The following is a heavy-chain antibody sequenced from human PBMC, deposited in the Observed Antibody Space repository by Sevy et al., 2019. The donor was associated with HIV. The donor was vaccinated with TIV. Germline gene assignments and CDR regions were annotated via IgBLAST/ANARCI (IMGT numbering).Heavy chain of an antibody. CDR1: GGTFSSYA. CDR2: INPIFGTA. V-gene: IGHV1-69*13. D-gene: IGHD4-17*01. Sequence: ASVKVSCKASGGTFSSYAISWVRQAPGQGLEWMGGINPIFGTANYAQKFQGRVTITADESTSKAYMELSSLRAEDTAVYYCAREVGGDYSNHDAFDIWGQGTMVTVSS. CDR3: AREVGGDYSNHDAFDI. J-gene: IGHJ3*02.